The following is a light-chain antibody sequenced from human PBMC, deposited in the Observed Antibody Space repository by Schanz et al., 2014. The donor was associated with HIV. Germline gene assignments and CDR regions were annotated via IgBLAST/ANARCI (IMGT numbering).Light chain of an antibody. Sequence: QSALTQPASVSGSPGQSITISCTGTSSDVGSYNLVSWYQQHPGKAPKLMIYEGSKRPSGVSDRFSGSKSGNTASLTITGLQAEDEGDYYCQSYDASLSVHYVFGSGTKLTVL. J-gene: IGLJ1*01. CDR3: QSYDASLSVHYV. V-gene: IGLV2-14*02. CDR2: EGS. CDR1: SSDVGSYNL.